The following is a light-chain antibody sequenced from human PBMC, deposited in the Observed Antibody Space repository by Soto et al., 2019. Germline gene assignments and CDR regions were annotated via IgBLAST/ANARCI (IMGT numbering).Light chain of an antibody. CDR2: DAS. CDR3: QQYNSYPWT. CDR1: ESISSW. Sequence: DIQMTQSPSTLSASVGDXVTITCRASESISSWLAWYQQKPGKAPKLLIYDASSLESGVPSRFSGSGSGTEFTLTISSLQPDDFATYYCQQYNSYPWTFGQGTKVEIK. V-gene: IGKV1-5*01. J-gene: IGKJ1*01.